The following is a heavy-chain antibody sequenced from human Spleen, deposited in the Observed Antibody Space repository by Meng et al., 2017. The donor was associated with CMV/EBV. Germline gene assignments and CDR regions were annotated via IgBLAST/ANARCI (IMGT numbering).Heavy chain of an antibody. CDR1: GGSISSSSHY. D-gene: IGHD5-12*01. CDR2: MYYNGNT. Sequence: GSLRLSCTVSGGSISSSSHYWGWIRQPPGKGLEWIGSMYYNGNTYYNPSLKSRVTISVDTSKNQFSLKLSSVTAADTAVYYCARVKKWLRYYFDYWGQGTLVTVSS. V-gene: IGHV4-39*01. J-gene: IGHJ4*02. CDR3: ARVKKWLRYYFDY.